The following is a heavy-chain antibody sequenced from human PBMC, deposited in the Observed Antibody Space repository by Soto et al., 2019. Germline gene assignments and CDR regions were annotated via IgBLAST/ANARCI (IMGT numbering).Heavy chain of an antibody. CDR3: AREPKYYDILTGYDY. CDR1: GFTFSSYG. Sequence: GSLRLSCAASGFTFSSYGMHWVRQAPGKGLEWVAVIWYDGSNKYYADSVKGRFTISRDNSKNTLYLQMNSLRAEDTAVYYCAREPKYYDILTGYDYWGQGTLVTVSS. D-gene: IGHD3-9*01. V-gene: IGHV3-33*01. CDR2: IWYDGSNK. J-gene: IGHJ4*02.